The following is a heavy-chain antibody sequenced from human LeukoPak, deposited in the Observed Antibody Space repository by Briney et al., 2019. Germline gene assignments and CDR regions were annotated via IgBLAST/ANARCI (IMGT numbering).Heavy chain of an antibody. J-gene: IGHJ4*02. CDR1: GGSISSSSYY. CDR2: INHSGST. D-gene: IGHD4-11*01. CDR3: ARHKLSIYFDY. V-gene: IGHV4-39*01. Sequence: PSETLSLTCTVSGGSISSSSYYWSWIRQPPGKGLEWIGEINHSGSTNYNPSLKSRVTISVDTSKNQFSLKLSSVTAADTAVYYCARHKLSIYFDYWGQGTLVTVSS.